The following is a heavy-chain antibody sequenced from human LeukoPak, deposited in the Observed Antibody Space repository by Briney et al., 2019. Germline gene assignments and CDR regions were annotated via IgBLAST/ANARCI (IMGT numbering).Heavy chain of an antibody. CDR2: INHSGST. D-gene: IGHD3-9*01. CDR3: ARGPPYYDILTGYPPGAIDY. J-gene: IGHJ4*02. Sequence: SETLSLTCAVYGGSFSGYYWSWIRQPPGKGLEWIGEINHSGSTNYNPSLKSRVTISVDTSKNQLSLKLSSVTAADTAVYYCARGPPYYDILTGYPPGAIDYWGQGTLVTVSS. CDR1: GGSFSGYY. V-gene: IGHV4-34*01.